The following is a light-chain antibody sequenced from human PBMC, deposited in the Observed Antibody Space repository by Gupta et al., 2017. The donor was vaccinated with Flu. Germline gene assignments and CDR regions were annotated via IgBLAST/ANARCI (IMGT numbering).Light chain of an antibody. CDR1: SSNIGAGYD. CDR3: QSYDSSLRVV. J-gene: IGLJ2*01. CDR2: GNS. V-gene: IGLV1-40*01. Sequence: QSLLTQPPSVSGAPGQRVTISCTGSSSNIGAGYDVHWYQQLPGTAPKLLTYGNSNRPSGVPDRFSGSKSGTSASLAITGLQAEDEADYYCQSYDSSLRVVFGGGTKLTVL.